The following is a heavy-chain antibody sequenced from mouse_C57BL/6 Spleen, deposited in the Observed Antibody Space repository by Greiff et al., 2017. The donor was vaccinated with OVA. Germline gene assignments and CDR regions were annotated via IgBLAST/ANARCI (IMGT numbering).Heavy chain of an antibody. J-gene: IGHJ4*01. V-gene: IGHV2-5*01. Sequence: VQLQQSGPGLVQPSQSLSITCTVSGFSLTSSGVHWVRQSPGKGLEWLGGIWSGGSTDYNPAFMSRLSITKDNSKSQVFFQMNSLQADDTAIDYCAKSGDYDYGYAMDDWGQGTSVTVSS. CDR1: GFSLTSSG. CDR3: AKSGDYDYGYAMDD. CDR2: IWSGGST. D-gene: IGHD2-4*01.